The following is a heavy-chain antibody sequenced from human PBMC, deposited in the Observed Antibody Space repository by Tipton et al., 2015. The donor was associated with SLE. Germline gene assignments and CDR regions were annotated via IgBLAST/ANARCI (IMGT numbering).Heavy chain of an antibody. CDR2: ISSDGSST. J-gene: IGHJ4*02. CDR3: AKRSGSSYGQFDY. V-gene: IGHV3-74*01. CDR1: GFTFSSYW. D-gene: IGHD1-26*01. Sequence: SLRLSCAASGFTFSSYWMHWVRQAPGKGLVWVSRISSDGSSTGYADSVKGRFTISRDNANNSLSLQMNGLRVEDTAIYYCAKRSGSSYGQFDYWGQGILVTVSS.